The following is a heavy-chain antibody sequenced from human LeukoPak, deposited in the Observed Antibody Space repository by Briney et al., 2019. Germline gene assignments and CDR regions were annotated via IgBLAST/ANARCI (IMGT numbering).Heavy chain of an antibody. CDR2: ISPSGTTI. V-gene: IGHV3-11*01. CDR3: ARGDYGRYASDT. CDR1: GFTFRGFY. J-gene: IGHJ3*02. D-gene: IGHD4/OR15-4a*01. Sequence: GGSLRLSCTASGFTFRGFYMTWIRQAPGKGLEWISYISPSGTTILYADSVKGRFTISRDNAENSLYLQMNSLRAEDTAVYYCARGDYGRYASDTWGPGTKVTVSS.